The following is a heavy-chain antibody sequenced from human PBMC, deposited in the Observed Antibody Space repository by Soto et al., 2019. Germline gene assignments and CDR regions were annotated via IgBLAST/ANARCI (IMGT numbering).Heavy chain of an antibody. Sequence: PGGSLRLSCAASGFTFSSYSMNWVRQAPGKGLEWVSSISSSSSYIYYADSVKGRFTISRDNAKNSLYLQMNSLRAEDTAVYYCARDDIVATIYFDYWGQGTLVTVSS. V-gene: IGHV3-21*01. CDR1: GFTFSSYS. CDR3: ARDDIVATIYFDY. D-gene: IGHD5-12*01. J-gene: IGHJ4*02. CDR2: ISSSSSYI.